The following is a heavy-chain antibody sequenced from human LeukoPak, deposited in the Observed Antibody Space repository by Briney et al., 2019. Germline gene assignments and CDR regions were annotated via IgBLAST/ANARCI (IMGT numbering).Heavy chain of an antibody. CDR1: GFTFSSYD. V-gene: IGHV3-13*01. CDR2: IGTAGDT. J-gene: IGHJ4*02. Sequence: GGSLRLSCAASGFTFSSYDMHWARQATGKGLEWVSAIGTAGDTYYPGSVKGRFTISRENAKNSLYLQMNSLRAGDTAVYYCARSYGSGSYDYWGQGTLVTVSS. D-gene: IGHD3-10*01. CDR3: ARSYGSGSYDY.